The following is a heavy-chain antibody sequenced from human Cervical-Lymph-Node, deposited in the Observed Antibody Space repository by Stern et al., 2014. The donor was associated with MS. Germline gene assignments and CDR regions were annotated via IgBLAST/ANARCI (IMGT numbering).Heavy chain of an antibody. CDR1: GGTISNYI. J-gene: IGHJ4*02. V-gene: IGHV1-69*01. D-gene: IGHD3-16*02. CDR2: IIPMFGIA. CDR3: ARATSDYIWGTYRFLDS. Sequence: VQLVGSGAEVKKPGSSVKVSCKASGGTISNYIVGWVRQAPGQGLEWMGGIIPMFGIANYAEKFQDRVTITADESTSTAYLDLSSLRSEDTAVYYCARATSDYIWGTYRFLDSWGQGTLVIVSS.